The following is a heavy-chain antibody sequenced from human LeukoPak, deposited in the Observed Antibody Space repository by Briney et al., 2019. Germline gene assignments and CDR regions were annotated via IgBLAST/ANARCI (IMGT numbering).Heavy chain of an antibody. CDR2: IKQDGSEK. V-gene: IGHV3-7*03. CDR3: TRDYRGTFDY. D-gene: IGHD1-26*01. J-gene: IGHJ4*02. Sequence: PGGSLRLSCVASGFTYSSYWMSWVRQAPGKGLEWVANIKQDGSEKNYVDSVKGRFTISRDNAKNSLYLQVNSLRAEDTAVYYCTRDYRGTFDYWGQGTLVTVSS. CDR1: GFTYSSYW.